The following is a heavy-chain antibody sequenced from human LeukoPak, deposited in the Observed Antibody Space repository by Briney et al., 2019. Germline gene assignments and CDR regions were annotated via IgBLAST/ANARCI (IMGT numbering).Heavy chain of an antibody. Sequence: SETLSLTCTVSGYSISSGYYWGWIRQPPGKGLEWIGSIYHSESTYYNPSLKSRVTISVDTSKNQFSLKLSSVTAADTAVYYCASEVLLWFGELTDYWGQGTLVTVSS. CDR1: GYSISSGYY. CDR3: ASEVLLWFGELTDY. CDR2: IYHSEST. D-gene: IGHD3-10*01. J-gene: IGHJ4*02. V-gene: IGHV4-38-2*02.